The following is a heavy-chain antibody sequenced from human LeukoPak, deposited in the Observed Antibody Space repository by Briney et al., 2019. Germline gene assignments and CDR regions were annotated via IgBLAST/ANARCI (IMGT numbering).Heavy chain of an antibody. CDR3: ARGYTVTDFDY. CDR1: GFTFSSYA. V-gene: IGHV3-30-3*01. CDR2: ISYDGSNK. Sequence: GGSLRLSCAASGFTFSSYAMHWVRQAPGKGLEWVAVISYDGSNKYYADSVKGRFTISRDNSNNTLYLQMNSLRAEDTAVYYCARGYTVTDFDYWGQGTLVTVSS. D-gene: IGHD4-17*01. J-gene: IGHJ4*02.